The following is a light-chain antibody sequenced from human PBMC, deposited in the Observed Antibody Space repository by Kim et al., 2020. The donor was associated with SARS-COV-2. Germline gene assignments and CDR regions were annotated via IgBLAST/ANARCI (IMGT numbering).Light chain of an antibody. Sequence: QGVTISCTGRSSNIGARFDVHWYQQLPGIAPKLLIYGNTNRPSGVPHRFSGSKSGTSASLAITGLQAEDEADYYCQSYDRSLSGWVFGGGTQLTVL. V-gene: IGLV1-40*01. CDR3: QSYDRSLSGWV. J-gene: IGLJ3*02. CDR1: SSNIGARFD. CDR2: GNT.